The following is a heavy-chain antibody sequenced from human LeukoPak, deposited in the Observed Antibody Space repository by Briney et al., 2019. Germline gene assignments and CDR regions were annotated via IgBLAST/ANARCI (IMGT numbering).Heavy chain of an antibody. J-gene: IGHJ4*02. Sequence: SETLSLTCTVSGGSFSSGSYYWSWIRQPPGKGLEWIGYIYYSGSTNYNPSLKSRVTISVDTSKNQFSLKLSSVTAADTAVYYCARGGSGWWGGFDYWGQGTLVTVSS. CDR1: GGSFSSGSYY. V-gene: IGHV4-61*01. D-gene: IGHD6-19*01. CDR3: ARGGSGWWGGFDY. CDR2: IYYSGST.